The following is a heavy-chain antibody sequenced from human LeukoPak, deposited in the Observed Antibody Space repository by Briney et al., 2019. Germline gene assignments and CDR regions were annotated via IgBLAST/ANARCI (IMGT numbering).Heavy chain of an antibody. CDR1: GFTFSDHA. V-gene: IGHV3-23*01. CDR3: AKEWKSSSSWFQYYFDS. J-gene: IGHJ4*02. Sequence: GGSLRLSCAASGFTFSDHAMSWVRQAPGKGLEWVSALSGSGDRSYYADSVKGRFTISRDNSKNTLYLQMDSLRAEDTAIYYCAKEWKSSSSWFQYYFDSWGQGVLVTVSS. CDR2: LSGSGDRS. D-gene: IGHD6-13*01.